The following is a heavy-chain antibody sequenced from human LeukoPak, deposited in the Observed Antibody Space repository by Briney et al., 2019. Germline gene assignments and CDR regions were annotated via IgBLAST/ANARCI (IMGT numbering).Heavy chain of an antibody. V-gene: IGHV3-53*01. CDR3: ARHGIAVPGGDFRFDY. D-gene: IGHD6-19*01. CDR1: GFTVSSNC. J-gene: IGHJ4*02. Sequence: GGSLRLSCAASGFTVSSNCLSWVRLAPGKGLEWVSVICGGGGTYYADSVRGRFTFSGDNSQNTVYLQMNSLRAEDTAVYYCARHGIAVPGGDFRFDYWGQGTLVTVSS. CDR2: ICGGGGT.